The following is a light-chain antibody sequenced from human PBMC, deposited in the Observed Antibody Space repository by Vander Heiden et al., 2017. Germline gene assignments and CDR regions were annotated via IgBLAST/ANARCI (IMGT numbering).Light chain of an antibody. J-gene: IGKJ1*01. CDR3: QQSYDTPWT. CDR1: QSISSY. CDR2: AAS. Sequence: IQMTQSPSSLSASVGDRVTITCRASQSISSYLNWYQQKPGKAPKLLIYAASSLQRGVPSRFSGSGSGTDFTLTISTLQSEDFATYYCQQSYDTPWTFGQGTKVEIK. V-gene: IGKV1-39*01.